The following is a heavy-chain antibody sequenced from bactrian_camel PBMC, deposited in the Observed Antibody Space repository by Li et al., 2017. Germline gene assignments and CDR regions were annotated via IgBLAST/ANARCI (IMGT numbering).Heavy chain of an antibody. CDR3: AAHCYSGSLCYNWGGCDY. Sequence: HVQLVESGGGSVQTGGSLRLSCKPSFFILDDFDMMWYRQAPGKEREGVALIYTGDNSAYYDDSVKGRFTISLDNAKNTVYLQMGSLRPEDTAMYYCAAHCYSGSLCYNWGGCDYRGQGTQVTVS. J-gene: IGHJ4*01. CDR2: IYTGDNSA. CDR1: FFILDDFD. V-gene: IGHV3S63*01. D-gene: IGHD3*01.